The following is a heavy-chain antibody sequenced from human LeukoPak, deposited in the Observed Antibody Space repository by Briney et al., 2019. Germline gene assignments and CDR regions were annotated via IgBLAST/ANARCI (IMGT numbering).Heavy chain of an antibody. CDR2: ISSSGSTI. CDR3: ARGTGYCGGDCYSGFDY. CDR1: GFTFSSYE. Sequence: KPGGSLRLSCAASGFTFSSYEMNWVRQAPGKGLEGVSYISSSGSTIYYADSVKGRLTISRDNAKNSLYLQMNSLRAEDTAVYYCARGTGYCGGDCYSGFDYWGQGTLVTVSS. D-gene: IGHD2-21*02. V-gene: IGHV3-48*03. J-gene: IGHJ4*02.